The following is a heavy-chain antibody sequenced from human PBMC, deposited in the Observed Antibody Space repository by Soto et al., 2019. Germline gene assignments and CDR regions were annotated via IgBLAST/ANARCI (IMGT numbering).Heavy chain of an antibody. CDR2: IYYSGST. CDR3: AREVVGRFWFEP. Sequence: SETLSLTCTVSGGSISSGGYYWSWIRQHPGKGLEWIGYIYYSGSTYYNPSLKSRVTISVDTSKNQFSLKLSSVTAADTAVYYCAREVVGRFWFEPWGQGTLVTVSS. V-gene: IGHV4-31*03. D-gene: IGHD2-2*01. J-gene: IGHJ5*02. CDR1: GGSISSGGYY.